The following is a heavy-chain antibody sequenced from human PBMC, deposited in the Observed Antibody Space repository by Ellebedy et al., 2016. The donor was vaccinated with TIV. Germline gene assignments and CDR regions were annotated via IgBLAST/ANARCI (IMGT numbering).Heavy chain of an antibody. Sequence: AASVKVSCKASGGTFTNYAITWVRQAPGQGLELMGGIIPFLGTANYAQKFQGRVTITADESTTTAYVELSSLRSEDTAVYYCATDTGPFDYWGQGTLVTVSS. CDR2: IIPFLGTA. CDR1: GGTFTNYA. J-gene: IGHJ4*02. V-gene: IGHV1-69*13. D-gene: IGHD2-8*02. CDR3: ATDTGPFDY.